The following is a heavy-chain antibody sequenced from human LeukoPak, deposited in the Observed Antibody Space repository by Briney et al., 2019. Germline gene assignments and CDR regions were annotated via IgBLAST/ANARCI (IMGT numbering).Heavy chain of an antibody. CDR3: ARDPAPVLRYFDCVDPTNWFDP. V-gene: IGHV1-3*04. Sequence: ASVKVSCKASGYTFTSYAMHWVRQAPGQRLEWMGRINTGTGNTTYSQKFQGKVTITRDTSASTAYMELSSLRSEDTAVYYCARDPAPVLRYFDCVDPTNWFDPWGQGTLVTVSS. D-gene: IGHD3-9*01. CDR2: INTGTGNT. J-gene: IGHJ5*02. CDR1: GYTFTSYA.